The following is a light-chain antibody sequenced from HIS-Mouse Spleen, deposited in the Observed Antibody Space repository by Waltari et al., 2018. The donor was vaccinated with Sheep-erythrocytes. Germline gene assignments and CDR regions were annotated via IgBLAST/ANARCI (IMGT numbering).Light chain of an antibody. CDR3: CSYAGIYNHV. V-gene: IGLV2-11*01. J-gene: IGLJ1*01. CDR1: SSDVGGYNY. Sequence: QSALTQPRSVSGSPGQSVTISCTGTSSDVGGYNYVSWYQQHPGKAPKLMIYDVSKRPAGFPDRFSGSKSGNTASLTISGLQAEDEADYYCCSYAGIYNHVFATGTKVTVL. CDR2: DVS.